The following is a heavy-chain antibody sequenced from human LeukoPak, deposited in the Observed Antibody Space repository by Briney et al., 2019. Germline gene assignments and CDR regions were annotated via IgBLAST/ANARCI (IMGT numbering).Heavy chain of an antibody. V-gene: IGHV4-59*08. J-gene: IGHJ6*02. D-gene: IGHD1-1*01. CDR3: ARCSRGTSVGMDV. Sequence: SETLCLTCSVSVGSISIYYWTWIRQPPGKGLEWIGYRNTNYDPSLKSRVTISLDTSKNQLSLKLTSVTAADTAVYYCARCSRGTSVGMDVWGQGTTVTVSS. CDR2: RNT. CDR1: VGSISIYY.